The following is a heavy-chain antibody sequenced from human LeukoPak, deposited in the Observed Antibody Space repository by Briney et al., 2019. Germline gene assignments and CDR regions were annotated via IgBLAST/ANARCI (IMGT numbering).Heavy chain of an antibody. CDR3: ARGSQDLTSGFDY. J-gene: IGHJ4*02. CDR2: MYYSGST. V-gene: IGHV4-31*03. Sequence: PSETLSLTCTVSGGSINSGDYYWSWIRQHPGKGLEWIGYMYYSGSTYYSPSLKSRVTRSADTSEDQFSLKLSSVTAADTAVYYCARGSQDLTSGFDYWGQGTLVTVSS. CDR1: GGSINSGDYY.